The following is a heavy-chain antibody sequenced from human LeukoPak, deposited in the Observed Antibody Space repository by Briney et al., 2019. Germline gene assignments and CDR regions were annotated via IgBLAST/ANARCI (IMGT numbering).Heavy chain of an antibody. CDR2: TYYRSKWYN. CDR3: ANGYSSSWYSFDY. D-gene: IGHD6-13*01. Sequence: SQTLSLTCAISGDSVSSNSAAWNWIRQSPSRGLEWLGRTYYRSKWYNSYAISVKSRITINPDTSKNQFSLQLNSVTPEDTAVYYCANGYSSSWYSFDYWGQGTLVTVSS. CDR1: GDSVSSNSAA. J-gene: IGHJ4*02. V-gene: IGHV6-1*01.